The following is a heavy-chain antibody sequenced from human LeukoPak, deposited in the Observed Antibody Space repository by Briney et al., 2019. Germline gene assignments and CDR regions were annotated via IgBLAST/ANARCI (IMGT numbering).Heavy chain of an antibody. J-gene: IGHJ5*02. CDR3: ARDWWGPDVAARSNWFAP. V-gene: IGHV3-11*01. CDR1: GFTFSDYH. Sequence: PGGSLRLSCAASGFTFSDYHMSWIRQAPGKGLEWVSYISTSGSPMYYTDSVKGRFTISRDNAKSSLYLQMNSLRAEDTAVYCCARDWWGPDVAARSNWFAPWGQGTLVTVSS. D-gene: IGHD6-6*01. CDR2: ISTSGSPM.